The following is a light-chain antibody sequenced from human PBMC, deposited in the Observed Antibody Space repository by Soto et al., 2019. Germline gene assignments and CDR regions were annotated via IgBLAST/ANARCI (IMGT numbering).Light chain of an antibody. CDR3: HQYDDGPYT. V-gene: IGKV3-15*01. CDR2: GAS. CDR1: QSVSSN. Sequence: EIVITQYPATLSVCTGERATLSCRACQSVSSNVAWYQQIPGQTPRLLIYGASTRATGIPVRFSGSGSGTEFTRTISSLHSEDFAVYYCHQYDDGPYTFGQGTKVDIK. J-gene: IGKJ2*01.